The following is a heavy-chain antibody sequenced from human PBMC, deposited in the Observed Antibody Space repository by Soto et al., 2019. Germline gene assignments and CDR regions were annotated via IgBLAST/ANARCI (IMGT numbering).Heavy chain of an antibody. CDR2: INPSGVST. D-gene: IGHD7-27*01. Sequence: ASVKVSCKASGYTFINYYIHWVRQAPGQGLEWMGVINPSGVSTTYAQNFQGRVTMTRDTSTSTVYMELSSLRFDDTAVYYCARLGTTYYYGMDVWGQGTTVTVSS. J-gene: IGHJ6*02. V-gene: IGHV1-46*01. CDR1: GYTFINYY. CDR3: ARLGTTYYYGMDV.